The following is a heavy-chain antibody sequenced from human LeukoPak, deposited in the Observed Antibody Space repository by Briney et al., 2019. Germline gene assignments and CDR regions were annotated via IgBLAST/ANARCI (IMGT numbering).Heavy chain of an antibody. CDR3: ARLIAVGCNWFDP. V-gene: IGHV4-39*01. D-gene: IGHD2-15*01. Sequence: PSETLSLTCTVSTGSISSSSYYWGWIRQPPGKGLEWTGSIYYSGSTYYNPSLKSRVTVSVDTSKNQFSLKLSSVTAADTAVYYCARLIAVGCNWFDPWGQGTLVTVSS. CDR1: TGSISSSSYY. J-gene: IGHJ5*02. CDR2: IYYSGST.